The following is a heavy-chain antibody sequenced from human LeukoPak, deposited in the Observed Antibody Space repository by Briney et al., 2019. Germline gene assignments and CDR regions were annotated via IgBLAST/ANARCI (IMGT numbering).Heavy chain of an antibody. Sequence: PGGSLRLSCAASGFTFSNAWMSWVRQAPGKGLEWVGRIKSKSDGGTTDYAAPVKGRFTISRDDSKNTLYLQMNSLKTEDTAVYYCITFSMIVVVITDWGQGTLVTASS. CDR3: ITFSMIVVVITD. CDR1: GFTFSNAW. CDR2: IKSKSDGGTT. V-gene: IGHV3-15*01. D-gene: IGHD3-22*01. J-gene: IGHJ4*02.